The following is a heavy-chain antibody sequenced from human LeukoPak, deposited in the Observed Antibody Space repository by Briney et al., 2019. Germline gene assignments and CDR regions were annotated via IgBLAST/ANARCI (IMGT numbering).Heavy chain of an antibody. V-gene: IGHV4-59*12. CDR2: IYYSGST. CDR3: GRGLRLGGWYWGGDY. J-gene: IGHJ4*02. D-gene: IGHD6-19*01. Sequence: SETLSLTCTVSGGSISSYYWSWIRQPPGKGLEWIGYIYYSGSTNYNPSLKSRVTISVDTSKNQFSLKLSSVTAAATAVYYCGRGLRLGGWYWGGDYWGQGTLVTVSS. CDR1: GGSISSYY.